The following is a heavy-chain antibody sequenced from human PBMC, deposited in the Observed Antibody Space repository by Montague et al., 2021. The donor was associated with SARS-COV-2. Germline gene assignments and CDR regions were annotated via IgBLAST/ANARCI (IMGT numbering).Heavy chain of an antibody. CDR1: GFNFNDYS. J-gene: IGHJ4*02. D-gene: IGHD2-15*01. CDR3: ARVGYCSSGRCYSGTYYFDS. V-gene: IGHV3-21*01. Sequence: SLRLSCAASGFNFNDYSMNWVRQAPGKGLEWVSSISASGAYIFYADSLQGRFTISRDNAGNSLFLQMNSLRAEDTAVYYCARVGYCSSGRCYSGTYYFDSWGQGALVTVSS. CDR2: ISASGAYI.